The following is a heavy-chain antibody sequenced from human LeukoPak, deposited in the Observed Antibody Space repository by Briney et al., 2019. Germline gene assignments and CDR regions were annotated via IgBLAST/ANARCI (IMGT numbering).Heavy chain of an antibody. D-gene: IGHD3-3*01. V-gene: IGHV3-33*01. Sequence: PGGSLRLSCAASGLTFSSYGMHWVRQAPGKGLEWVAVIWYDGSNKYYADSVKGRFTISRDNSKNTLYLQMNSLRAEDTAVYYCAREGPYYDFWSGYFEAVSYYYYGMDVWGQGTTVTVSS. J-gene: IGHJ6*02. CDR2: IWYDGSNK. CDR3: AREGPYYDFWSGYFEAVSYYYYGMDV. CDR1: GLTFSSYG.